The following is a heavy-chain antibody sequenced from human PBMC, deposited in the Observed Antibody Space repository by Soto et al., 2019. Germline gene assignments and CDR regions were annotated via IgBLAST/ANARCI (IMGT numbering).Heavy chain of an antibody. CDR3: ASMGYHYGSGSYPLDY. CDR1: GGSISSYY. V-gene: IGHV4-59*08. D-gene: IGHD3-10*01. J-gene: IGHJ4*02. Sequence: QVQLQESGPGLVKPSETLSLTCTVSGGSISSYYWTWIRQPPGKGLEWIGFMYNSGSTHYNPSLKSRVTISLETSKNQFSLILRSVTAADTAVYYCASMGYHYGSGSYPLDYWGQGTLVTVSS. CDR2: MYNSGST.